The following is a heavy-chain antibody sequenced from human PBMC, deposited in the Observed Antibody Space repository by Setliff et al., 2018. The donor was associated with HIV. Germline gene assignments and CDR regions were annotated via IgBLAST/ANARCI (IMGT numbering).Heavy chain of an antibody. CDR3: ARVEYYYDSSGYYYDY. V-gene: IGHV1-46*01. CDR2: INPSGGST. Sequence: ASVKVSCKASAYTFTSYYMHWVRQAPGQGLEWMGIINPSGGSTSYAQKFQGRVTMTRDTSTSTVYMELSSLRSEDTAVYYCARVEYYYDSSGYYYDYWGQGTLVTVSS. CDR1: AYTFTSYY. D-gene: IGHD3-22*01. J-gene: IGHJ4*02.